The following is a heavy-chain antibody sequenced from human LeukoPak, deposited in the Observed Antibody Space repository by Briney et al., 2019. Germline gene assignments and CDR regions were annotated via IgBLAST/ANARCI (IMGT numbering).Heavy chain of an antibody. J-gene: IGHJ4*02. CDR2: INPNSGGT. V-gene: IGHV1-2*02. CDR3: ARSSGWKYNIDY. Sequence: ASVKVSCKASGGTFSDYAYNWVRQAPGQGLEWMGWINPNSGGTNYAQKFQGRVTMTRDTSISTAYMELSRLRSDDTAMYYCARSSGWKYNIDYWGQGTLVTVSS. CDR1: GGTFSDYA. D-gene: IGHD6-19*01.